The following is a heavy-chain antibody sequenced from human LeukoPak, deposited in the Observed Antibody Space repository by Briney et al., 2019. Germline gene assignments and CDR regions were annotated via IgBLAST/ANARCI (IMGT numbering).Heavy chain of an antibody. CDR3: ARDDYYDSSGYYLIVGGNHALDY. V-gene: IGHV3-21*01. Sequence: GSLRLSCAASGFTFSSYSMNWVRQAPGKGLEWVSSISSSSSYIYYADSVKGRFTISRDNAKNSLYLQMNSLRAEDTAVYYCARDDYYDSSGYYLIVGGNHALDYWGQGTLVTVSS. CDR1: GFTFSSYS. J-gene: IGHJ4*02. CDR2: ISSSSSYI. D-gene: IGHD3-22*01.